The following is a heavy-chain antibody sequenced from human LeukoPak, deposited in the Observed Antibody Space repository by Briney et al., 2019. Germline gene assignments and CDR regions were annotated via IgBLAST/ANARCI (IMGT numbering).Heavy chain of an antibody. Sequence: ASVKVSCKASGYTFTNNFMHWVRQAPGRGLEWMGWISAYNGNTNYAQKLQGRVTMTTDTSTSTAYMELRSLRSDDTAVYYCARDERYFDWLTGRYYYYMDVWGKGTTVTISS. V-gene: IGHV1-18*04. J-gene: IGHJ6*03. D-gene: IGHD3-9*01. CDR2: ISAYNGNT. CDR1: GYTFTNNF. CDR3: ARDERYFDWLTGRYYYYMDV.